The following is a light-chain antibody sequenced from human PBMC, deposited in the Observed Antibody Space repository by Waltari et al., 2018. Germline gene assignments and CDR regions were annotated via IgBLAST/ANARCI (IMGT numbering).Light chain of an antibody. CDR3: QQYVNYWT. CDR1: PSVNRW. V-gene: IGKV1-5*03. J-gene: IGKJ1*01. Sequence: DIQMTQPPSTLSASVGDIVTITCRASPSVNRWLAWYQQKPGKAPELLIYETSNLESGVPSRFSGSGSGKEFTLTISSLQPDDFGTYYCQQYVNYWTFGQGTKVEIK. CDR2: ETS.